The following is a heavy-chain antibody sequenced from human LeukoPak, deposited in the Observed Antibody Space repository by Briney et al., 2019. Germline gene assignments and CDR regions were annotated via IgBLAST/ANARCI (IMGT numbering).Heavy chain of an antibody. Sequence: PSETLSLTCAVSGVSITDNWWSWVRQPPGKGLEWIGEILHTGPTNFNPSLKSRVTISMDKSKNQLSLRLNSVTAADTAIYYCVRGGTYYLPYWGQGILSPSPQ. V-gene: IGHV4-4*02. J-gene: IGHJ4*02. CDR1: GVSITDNW. CDR3: VRGGTYYLPY. CDR2: ILHTGPT. D-gene: IGHD1-26*01.